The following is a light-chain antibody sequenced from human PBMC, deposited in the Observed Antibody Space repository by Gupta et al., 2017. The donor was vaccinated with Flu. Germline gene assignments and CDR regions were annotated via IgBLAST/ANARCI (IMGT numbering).Light chain of an antibody. V-gene: IGLV2-11*01. CDR3: YSAAGGVTGV. CDR2: DVT. J-gene: IGLJ1*01. Sequence: QSASTQPRSVSGSPGQSVTISCTGSSSDCSAYDCVSWYQQHPGTAPKLMLYDVTRWPSGVPGRVSGSESGTADSPTLSGPQAEEEADDDCYSAAGGVTGVFGTGTELTVL. CDR1: SSDCSAYDC.